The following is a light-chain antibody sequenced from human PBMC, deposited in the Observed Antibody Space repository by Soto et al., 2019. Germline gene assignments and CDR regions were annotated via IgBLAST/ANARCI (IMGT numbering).Light chain of an antibody. CDR2: QHN. Sequence: SSELTQPPSVSVSPGQTASITCSGDNLGDKFVSWYQQRPGQSPVLVIYQHNKRPSGIPERFSGSISGNTATLTIRGTQAMDEADYYCQAWDRTVVFGGGTKLTVL. V-gene: IGLV3-1*01. CDR1: NLGDKF. CDR3: QAWDRTVV. J-gene: IGLJ2*01.